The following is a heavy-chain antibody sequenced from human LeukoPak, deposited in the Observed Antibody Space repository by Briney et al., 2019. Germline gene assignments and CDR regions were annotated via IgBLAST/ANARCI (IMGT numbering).Heavy chain of an antibody. J-gene: IGHJ4*02. Sequence: ASAKVSCKASGGTFSSYAITWVRQAPGLGLEWMGRIIPTLDLADYAQKVQGRVTITADKSTSTAYMELSSLRPEDTAVYYCARVISGTWLWFWGQGTLVTVSS. CDR3: ARVISGTWLWF. CDR1: GGTFSSYA. D-gene: IGHD1-14*01. V-gene: IGHV1-69*04. CDR2: IIPTLDLA.